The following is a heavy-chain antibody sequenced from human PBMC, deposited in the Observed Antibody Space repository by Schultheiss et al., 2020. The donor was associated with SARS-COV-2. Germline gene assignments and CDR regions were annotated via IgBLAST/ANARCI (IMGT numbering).Heavy chain of an antibody. D-gene: IGHD3-9*01. V-gene: IGHV6-1*01. CDR1: GDSVSNNNAA. CDR3: ARHDWLTGYEGDY. J-gene: IGHJ4*02. Sequence: SQTLSLTCAISGDSVSNNNAAWNWIRQSPSRGLEWLGRTYYRSKWYNDYAVSVKGRITINADTSKNHFSLQFNSVTPEDTAVYYCARHDWLTGYEGDYWGQGTLVTVSS. CDR2: TYYRSKWYN.